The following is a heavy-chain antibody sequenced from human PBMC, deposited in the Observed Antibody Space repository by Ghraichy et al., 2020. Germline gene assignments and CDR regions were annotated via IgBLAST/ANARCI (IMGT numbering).Heavy chain of an antibody. CDR2: IYSGGST. Sequence: GGSLRLSCAASGFTVSSNYMSWVRQAPGKGLEWVSVIYSGGSTYYADSVKGRFTISRDNSKNTLYLQMNSLRAEDTAVYYCAVVGAIPYNWFDPWGQGTLVTVSS. CDR1: GFTVSSNY. V-gene: IGHV3-53*01. J-gene: IGHJ5*02. D-gene: IGHD1-26*01. CDR3: AVVGAIPYNWFDP.